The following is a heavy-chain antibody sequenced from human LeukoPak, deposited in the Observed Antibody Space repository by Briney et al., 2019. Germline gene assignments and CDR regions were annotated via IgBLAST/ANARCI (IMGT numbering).Heavy chain of an antibody. J-gene: IGHJ4*02. V-gene: IGHV4-34*01. CDR3: ARLVVAAKASLMR. CDR1: GGSFSGYY. D-gene: IGHD2-15*01. Sequence: SDPLSLTYAVYGGSFSGYYWCWMRQPPAKEQEWIGEINHSGSTNYNPSLKSRVTISVDTSKNQFSLKLSSVTAADTAVYYCARLVVAAKASLMRWGQGTLVTVSS. CDR2: INHSGST.